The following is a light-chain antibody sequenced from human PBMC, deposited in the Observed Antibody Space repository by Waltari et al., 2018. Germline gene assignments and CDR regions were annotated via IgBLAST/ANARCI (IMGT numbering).Light chain of an antibody. CDR2: LNNDGSH. CDR3: QTWGTDIHVV. J-gene: IGLJ2*01. Sequence: QLVLTQSPSASASLAASVKLTCPPRIGPRSYPIPCPHQHPQKGPLYLMSLNNDGSHIKGDEIPDRFSGSSAGAERYLTISSLQSEDEAYYFCQTWGTDIHVVFGGGTKLTVL. CDR1: IGPRSYP. V-gene: IGLV4-69*01.